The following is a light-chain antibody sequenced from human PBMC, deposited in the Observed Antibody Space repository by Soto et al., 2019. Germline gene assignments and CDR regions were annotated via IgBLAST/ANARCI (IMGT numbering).Light chain of an antibody. V-gene: IGLV2-14*01. CDR2: DVS. CDR3: SSYTSSSTLDYV. J-gene: IGLJ1*01. CDR1: SSDVGGYNY. Sequence: QSALTQPAAVSGSPGQSITISCTGTSSDVGGYNYVSWYQQHPGNAPKLMIYDVSNRPSGVSNRFSGSKSGNTASLTISGLQAEDEADYYCSSYTSSSTLDYVFGTGTKLTVL.